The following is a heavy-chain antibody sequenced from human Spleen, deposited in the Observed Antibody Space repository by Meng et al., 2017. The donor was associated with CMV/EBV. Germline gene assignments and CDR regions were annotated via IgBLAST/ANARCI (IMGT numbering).Heavy chain of an antibody. CDR2: ISSSSSYI. V-gene: IGHV3-21*01. D-gene: IGHD2-2*01. CDR3: ARDSRIVVALGAIDP. CDR1: GFTFSSYS. Sequence: GESLKISCAASGFTFSSYSMNWVRQAPGKGLEWVSSISSSSSYIYYADSVKGRFTISRDNAKNSLYLQMNSLRAEDTAVYYCARDSRIVVALGAIDPWGQGTLVTVSS. J-gene: IGHJ5*02.